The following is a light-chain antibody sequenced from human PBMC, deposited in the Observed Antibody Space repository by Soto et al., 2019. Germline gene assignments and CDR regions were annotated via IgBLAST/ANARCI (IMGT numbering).Light chain of an antibody. CDR1: QNINSY. Sequence: DIQMTQSPSSLSASVGDRVTITCRASQNINSYLNWYQQKPGKAPKLLIYAVSSLLSGVPSRFSGSGAATDVTLTIIILQPEDFATYYCQQSDSTRTFGQGTQLDIK. J-gene: IGKJ1*01. CDR2: AVS. CDR3: QQSDSTRT. V-gene: IGKV1-39*01.